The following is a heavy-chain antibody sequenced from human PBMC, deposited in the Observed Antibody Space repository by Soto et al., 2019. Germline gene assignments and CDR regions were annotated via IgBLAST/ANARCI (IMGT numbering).Heavy chain of an antibody. J-gene: IGHJ5*02. Sequence: PSETLSLTCAVSGGSISSGGYSWSWIRQPPGKGLEWIGYIYHSGSTYYNPSLKSRVTISVDRSKNQFSLKLSSVTAADTAVYYFARTVVNTRNWFDPRGQRTPVTVSS. CDR3: ARTVVNTRNWFDP. CDR2: IYHSGST. CDR1: GGSISSGGYS. D-gene: IGHD4-17*01. V-gene: IGHV4-30-2*01.